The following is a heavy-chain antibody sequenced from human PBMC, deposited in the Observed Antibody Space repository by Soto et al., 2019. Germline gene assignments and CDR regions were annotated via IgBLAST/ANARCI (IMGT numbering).Heavy chain of an antibody. Sequence: GESLKISGKGSGYSFASYWIGCVRQMPGKGLEWMGIIYPGDSDTRYSPSFQGQVTISADKSISTAYLQWSSLKASDTAMYYCARTIFGVVIMSAVDYWGQGTLVTVSS. CDR2: IYPGDSDT. CDR3: ARTIFGVVIMSAVDY. V-gene: IGHV5-51*01. CDR1: GYSFASYW. D-gene: IGHD3-3*01. J-gene: IGHJ4*02.